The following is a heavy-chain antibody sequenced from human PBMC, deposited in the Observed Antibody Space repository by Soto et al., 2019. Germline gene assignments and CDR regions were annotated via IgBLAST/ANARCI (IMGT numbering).Heavy chain of an antibody. CDR1: GFTFSSYA. V-gene: IGHV3-23*01. D-gene: IGHD3-9*01. Sequence: GGSLRLSCAASGFTFSSYAMSWVRQAPGKGLEWVSAISGSGGSTYYADSVKGRFTISRDNSKNTLYLQMNSLRAEDTAVYYCAKDPPAYYDILTGYIHYYYYMDVWGKGTTVTVSS. CDR3: AKDPPAYYDILTGYIHYYYYMDV. J-gene: IGHJ6*03. CDR2: ISGSGGST.